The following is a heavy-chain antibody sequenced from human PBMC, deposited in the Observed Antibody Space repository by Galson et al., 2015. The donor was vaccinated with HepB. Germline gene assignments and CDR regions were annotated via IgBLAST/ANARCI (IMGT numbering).Heavy chain of an antibody. V-gene: IGHV2-70*11. Sequence: PALVKPTQTLTLTCTFSGFSLTTAGMCVTWIRQPPGKAPEWLARIDWDDDKYYSTSLKTRLSISKDTSKNQVVLVMTNVDPVDTATYYCARILLYSGSQTLDYWGQGTLVTVSS. CDR2: IDWDDDK. J-gene: IGHJ4*02. CDR1: GFSLTTAGMC. CDR3: ARILLYSGSQTLDY. D-gene: IGHD1-26*01.